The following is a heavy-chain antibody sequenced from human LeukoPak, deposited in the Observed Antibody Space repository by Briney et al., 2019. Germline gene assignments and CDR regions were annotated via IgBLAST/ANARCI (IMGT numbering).Heavy chain of an antibody. CDR2: TYYIGST. D-gene: IGHD3-16*01. V-gene: IGHV4-59*08. J-gene: IGHJ3*01. CDR3: ARHGIIRRGNDAFDV. Sequence: SETLSLTCTVSGASITSYYWSWIRQPPGKGLECVAYTYYIGSTNYNPSLKSRVSMSVDTSKNQFSLKLSSVTAADTAVYFCARHGIIRRGNDAFDVWGQGTVVTVSS. CDR1: GASITSYY.